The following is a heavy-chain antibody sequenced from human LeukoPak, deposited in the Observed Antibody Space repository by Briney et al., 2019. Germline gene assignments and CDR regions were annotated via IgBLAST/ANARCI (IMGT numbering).Heavy chain of an antibody. Sequence: TGGSLRLSCAASGFTFSSYSMNWVRQAPGKGLEWVSSISSSSSYIYYADSVKGRFTISRDNAKNSLYLQMNSLRVEDTAVYYCARARGGYDLDYWGQGTLVTVSS. J-gene: IGHJ4*02. CDR3: ARARGGYDLDY. CDR2: ISSSSSYI. V-gene: IGHV3-21*01. D-gene: IGHD5-12*01. CDR1: GFTFSSYS.